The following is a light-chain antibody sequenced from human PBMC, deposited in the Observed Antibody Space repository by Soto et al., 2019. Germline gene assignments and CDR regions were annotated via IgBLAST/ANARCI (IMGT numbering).Light chain of an antibody. CDR2: DDS. CDR3: QVWDSRSDHLYV. V-gene: IGLV3-21*02. Sequence: SYELTQPPSVSVAPGQTARITCGGNNFGSKSVHWYQQKPGQAPVLVVYDDSDRPSGIPERFSGSNSGNTATLTISRVEAGDVADYYCQVWDSRSDHLYVFGTGTKSPS. CDR1: NFGSKS. J-gene: IGLJ1*01.